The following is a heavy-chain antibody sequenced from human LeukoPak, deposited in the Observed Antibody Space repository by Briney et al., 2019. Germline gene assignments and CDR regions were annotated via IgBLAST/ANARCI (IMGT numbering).Heavy chain of an antibody. Sequence: GGSLRLSCTASGFTFSSYWMNWVRQAPGKGLVWVSRIASDGSSTTYADSVKGRFSISRDNAKNTLYLRMNSLRVEDTAVYYCARGRPHGNDYWGQGTLVTVSS. V-gene: IGHV3-74*01. D-gene: IGHD4-23*01. J-gene: IGHJ4*02. CDR2: IASDGSST. CDR1: GFTFSSYW. CDR3: ARGRPHGNDY.